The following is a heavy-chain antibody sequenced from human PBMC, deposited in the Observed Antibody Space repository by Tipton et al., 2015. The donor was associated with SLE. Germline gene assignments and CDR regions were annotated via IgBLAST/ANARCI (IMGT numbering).Heavy chain of an antibody. D-gene: IGHD3-3*01. J-gene: IGHJ4*02. Sequence: GLVKPSETLSLTRTVSGGSISSSSYYWGWIRQPPGKGLEWIGEINHSGSTNYNPSLKSRVTISVDTSKNQFSLKLSSVTAADTAVYYCAREGPGRFSDYWGQGTLVTVSS. V-gene: IGHV4-39*07. CDR3: AREGPGRFSDY. CDR1: GGSISSSSYY. CDR2: INHSGST.